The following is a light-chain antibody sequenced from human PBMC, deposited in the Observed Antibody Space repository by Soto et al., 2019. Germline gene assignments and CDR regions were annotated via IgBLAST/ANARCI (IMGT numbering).Light chain of an antibody. CDR1: SSNIGNNS. J-gene: IGLJ2*01. Sequence: QSVLTQPPSVSEAPRQRVTISCSGSSSNIGNNSVNWYQQLPGKAPKLLIYYDDLLPSGVSDRFSGSKSGTSASLAISGLQSEDEADYYCPAWDGSLNGQVFGGGTKLTVL. V-gene: IGLV1-36*01. CDR2: YDD. CDR3: PAWDGSLNGQV.